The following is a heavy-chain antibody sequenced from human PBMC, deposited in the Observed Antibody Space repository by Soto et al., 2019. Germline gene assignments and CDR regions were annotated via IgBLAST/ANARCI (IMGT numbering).Heavy chain of an antibody. J-gene: IGHJ4*02. CDR3: ARRLQWQLRPLDS. D-gene: IGHD6-19*01. CDR1: GFTFSDYY. V-gene: IGHV3-11*01. Sequence: GGSLRLSCAGSGFTFSDYYMTWIRQAPGKGLEWVSYINTLSSAIYYADSVKGRFTISRDNAKNSLYLQMNSLRAEDTAVYYCARRLQWQLRPLDSWGRGTLVTVSS. CDR2: INTLSSAI.